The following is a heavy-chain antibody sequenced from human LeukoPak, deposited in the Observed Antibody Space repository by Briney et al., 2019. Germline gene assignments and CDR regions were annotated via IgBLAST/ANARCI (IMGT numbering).Heavy chain of an antibody. Sequence: SETLSLTCAVYGGSFSGYYWSWIRQPPGKGLEWIGEINHSGSTNYNPSLKSRVTISVDTSKNQFSLKLSSVTAADTAVYYCARVASGYGYGSLGYWGQGTLVTVSS. CDR2: INHSGST. V-gene: IGHV4-34*01. J-gene: IGHJ4*02. CDR3: ARVASGYGYGSLGY. D-gene: IGHD5-18*01. CDR1: GGSFSGYY.